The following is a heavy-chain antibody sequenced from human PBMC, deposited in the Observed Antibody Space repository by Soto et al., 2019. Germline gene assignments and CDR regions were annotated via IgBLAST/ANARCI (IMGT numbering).Heavy chain of an antibody. D-gene: IGHD2-8*02. V-gene: IGHV3-33*01. CDR2: IWYHGVDK. CDR1: GFTFSRQA. Sequence: QVQLVESGGGVVQPERSLRLSCAASGFTFSRQAMHWVRQAPGRGLEWVAVIWYHGVDKYYADSVKGRFTISRDNSKNTVYLQMNSLRGEDTAVYYCATGFLGLCTGGTFPLDSWGQGSLVTVSS. J-gene: IGHJ4*02. CDR3: ATGFLGLCTGGTFPLDS.